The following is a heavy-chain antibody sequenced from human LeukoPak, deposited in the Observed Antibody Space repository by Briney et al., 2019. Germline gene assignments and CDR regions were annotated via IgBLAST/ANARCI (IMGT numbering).Heavy chain of an antibody. Sequence: GGSLRLSCAASGFTFSSYAMSWVRQAPGKGLEWVSAISGSGGSTYYADSVKGRFTISRDNAKNSLFLQMNSLRAEDTAFYYCAKDITPRIPAAFDLWGQGTMVTVSS. CDR3: AKDITPRIPAAFDL. CDR1: GFTFSSYA. J-gene: IGHJ3*01. V-gene: IGHV3-23*01. D-gene: IGHD2-21*01. CDR2: ISGSGGST.